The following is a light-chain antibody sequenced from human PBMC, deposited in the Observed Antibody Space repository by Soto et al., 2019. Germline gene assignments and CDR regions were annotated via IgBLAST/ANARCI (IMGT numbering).Light chain of an antibody. Sequence: DIQMTQSPSSLSASVGDRVTVTCRASQNIGSYLNWYQQKPGKVPNLLIYGASRLQSGVPSRFSGSGSGTDFTLTISNLQPEDFATYHCQHSYTIPITFGGGTKVEMK. J-gene: IGKJ4*01. CDR1: QNIGSY. CDR3: QHSYTIPIT. V-gene: IGKV1-39*01. CDR2: GAS.